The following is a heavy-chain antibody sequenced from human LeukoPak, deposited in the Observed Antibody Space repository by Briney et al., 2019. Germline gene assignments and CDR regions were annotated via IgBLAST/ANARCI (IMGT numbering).Heavy chain of an antibody. D-gene: IGHD5-12*01. CDR1: GFTFNNYA. Sequence: GGSLRLSCAASGFTFNNYAMSWVRPAPGEGLGWGSDISGSGGSTYYADSVKGRITISRDNSKNTLYLQMNSLRPEDTAFYYCARDTSGYDGDYYYAMDVWGQGTTVTVSS. CDR3: ARDTSGYDGDYYYAMDV. V-gene: IGHV3-23*01. J-gene: IGHJ6*02. CDR2: ISGSGGST.